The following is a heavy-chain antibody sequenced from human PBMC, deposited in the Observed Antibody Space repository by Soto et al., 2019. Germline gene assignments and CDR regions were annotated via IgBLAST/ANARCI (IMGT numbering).Heavy chain of an antibody. CDR3: ARKPWELLFPDY. D-gene: IGHD1-26*01. CDR1: GYTFTSYD. J-gene: IGHJ4*02. Sequence: ASVKVSCKASGYTFTSYDINWVRQATGQGLEWMGWMNPNSGNTGYAQKFQGRVTMTRNTSISTAYMELSSLRSEDTAVYYCARKPWELLFPDYWGQGTLVTVSS. V-gene: IGHV1-8*01. CDR2: MNPNSGNT.